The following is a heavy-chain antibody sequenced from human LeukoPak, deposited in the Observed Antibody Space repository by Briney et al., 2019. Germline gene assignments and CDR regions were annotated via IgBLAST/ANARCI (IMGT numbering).Heavy chain of an antibody. CDR1: GCRFANYW. D-gene: IGHD2-2*01. J-gene: IGHJ4*02. CDR3: ASPPTRECSSISCPLSY. CDR2: IYPSDSET. Sequence: GESLKISCKGSGCRFANYWIGWVRQMPGKGLEWMGIIYPSDSETRYSPSFQGLITISADKSSSTAYLQWSSLKASDTAMYYCASPPTRECSSISCPLSYWGQGTLVTVSS. V-gene: IGHV5-51*01.